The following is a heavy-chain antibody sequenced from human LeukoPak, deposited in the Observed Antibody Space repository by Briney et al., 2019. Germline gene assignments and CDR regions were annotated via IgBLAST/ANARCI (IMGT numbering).Heavy chain of an antibody. CDR2: ISSSSSYI. D-gene: IGHD6-6*01. CDR3: ASSRYSSSSNFDY. J-gene: IGHJ4*02. V-gene: IGHV3-21*01. Sequence: GGSLRLSCAASGFTFSSYNMNWVRQAPGKGLEWVSSISSSSSYIYYADSVKGRFTISRDNAKNSLYLQMNSLRVEDTAVYYCASSRYSSSSNFDYWGQGTLVTISS. CDR1: GFTFSSYN.